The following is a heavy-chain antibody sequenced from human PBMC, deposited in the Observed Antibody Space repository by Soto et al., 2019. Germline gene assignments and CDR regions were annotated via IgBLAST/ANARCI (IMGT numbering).Heavy chain of an antibody. CDR3: ARLQAAAGDNDLTFDY. D-gene: IGHD6-13*01. CDR1: GYSFTSYW. V-gene: IGHV5-10-1*01. Sequence: EVQLVQSGAEVKKPGESLRISCKGSGYSFTSYWISWVRQMPGKGLEGTGRIDPSDSYTNYIPSFQGHGTISADKSISTAYLQWSSLKASDTAMYYCARLQAAAGDNDLTFDYWGQGTLVTVSS. CDR2: IDPSDSYT. J-gene: IGHJ4*02.